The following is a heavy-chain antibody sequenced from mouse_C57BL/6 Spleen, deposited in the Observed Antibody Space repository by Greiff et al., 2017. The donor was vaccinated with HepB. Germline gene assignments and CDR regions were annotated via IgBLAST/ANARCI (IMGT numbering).Heavy chain of an antibody. J-gene: IGHJ2*01. CDR1: GYTFTSYW. Sequence: QVQLPQPGAELVRPGSSVKLSCKASGYTFTSYWMHWVKQRPIPGLQWIGNIDPSDSETHYNQKFKDKATLTVDKSSSTAYMPLSSLTSEDSAVYYCARDYGSTYFDYWGQGTTLTVSS. V-gene: IGHV1-52*01. CDR3: ARDYGSTYFDY. CDR2: IDPSDSET. D-gene: IGHD1-1*01.